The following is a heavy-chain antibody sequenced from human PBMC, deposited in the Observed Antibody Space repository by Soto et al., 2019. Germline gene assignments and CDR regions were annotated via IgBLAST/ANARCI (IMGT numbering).Heavy chain of an antibody. CDR3: TKELGAAMPFES. D-gene: IGHD2-2*01. CDR1: GFSFSTYG. CDR2: MSYDGRSK. V-gene: IGHV3-30*18. J-gene: IGHJ4*02. Sequence: QVQLVESGGDVVQPGRSLRLSCVGSGFSFSTYGMHWVRQAPGKGLEWVAGMSYDGRSKLYTDSVKGRFTISRDNFKNTLYLQMNSLRAEETAMYYCTKELGAAMPFESWGQGTLVTVSS.